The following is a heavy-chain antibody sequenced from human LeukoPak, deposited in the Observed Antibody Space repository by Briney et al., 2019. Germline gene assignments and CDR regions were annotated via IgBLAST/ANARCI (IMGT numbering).Heavy chain of an antibody. CDR2: ISYDGSSK. J-gene: IGHJ4*02. V-gene: IGHV3-30*04. CDR1: GFTFSNYA. Sequence: GRSLRLSCAASGFTFSNYAMHWVRQAPGKGLDWVAAISYDGSSKYYADSVKGRFTISRDNSQNTLNLQMDSLRAEDAAVFYCARGYCSGNTCWKLDYWGQGTLVTVSS. CDR3: ARGYCSGNTCWKLDY. D-gene: IGHD2-15*01.